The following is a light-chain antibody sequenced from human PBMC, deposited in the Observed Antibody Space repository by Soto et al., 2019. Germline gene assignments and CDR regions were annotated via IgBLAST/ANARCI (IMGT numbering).Light chain of an antibody. J-gene: IGLJ2*01. CDR2: EVN. CDR1: STDIGGYNF. Sequence: QSVLTQPASVSGSPGQSITISCTGTSTDIGGYNFVSWYQQHPGKAPKLLIYEVNNRPSGISNRFSGSKSDNTASLTISGLQPEDEADYYCGSYTGSRTSRQVLGGGTQLTVL. V-gene: IGLV2-14*01. CDR3: GSYTGSRTSRQV.